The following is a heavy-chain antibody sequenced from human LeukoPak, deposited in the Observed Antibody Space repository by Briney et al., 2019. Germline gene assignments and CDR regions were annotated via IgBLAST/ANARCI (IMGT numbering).Heavy chain of an antibody. V-gene: IGHV4-59*12. Sequence: SETLSLTRTVSGGSISSYYWSWIRQPPGKGLEWIGYIYYSGSTNYNPSLKSRVTISVDTSKNQFSLKLSSVTAADTAVYYCASSRITMVRGVIGFDYWGQGTLVTVSS. CDR3: ASSRITMVRGVIGFDY. CDR1: GGSISSYY. CDR2: IYYSGST. J-gene: IGHJ4*02. D-gene: IGHD3-10*01.